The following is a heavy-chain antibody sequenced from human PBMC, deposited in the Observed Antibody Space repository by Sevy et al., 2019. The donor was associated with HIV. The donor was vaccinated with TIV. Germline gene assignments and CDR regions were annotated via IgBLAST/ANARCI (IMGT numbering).Heavy chain of an antibody. D-gene: IGHD6-6*01. CDR3: ASYEYSSSYYYYYGMDV. J-gene: IGHJ6*02. V-gene: IGHV1-69*13. Sequence: ASVKVSCKASGGTFSSYAISWVRQAPGQGLEWMGGIIPIFGTANYAQKFQGRVTITADESTSTAYMELSSLRSEDTAVYYCASYEYSSSYYYYYGMDVWGQGTTVTVSS. CDR2: IIPIFGTA. CDR1: GGTFSSYA.